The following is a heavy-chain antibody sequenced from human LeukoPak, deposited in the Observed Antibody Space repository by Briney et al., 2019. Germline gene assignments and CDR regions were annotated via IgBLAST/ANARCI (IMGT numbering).Heavy chain of an antibody. V-gene: IGHV4-39*01. CDR2: IYYSGST. J-gene: IGHJ4*02. Sequence: PSETLSLTCTVSGGSISSYYWGWIRQPPGKGLEWIGSIYYSGSTYYNPSLKSRVTISVDTSKNQFSLKLSSVTAADTAVYYCARRMATINGIDYWGQGTLVTVSS. CDR1: GGSISSYY. CDR3: ARRMATINGIDY. D-gene: IGHD5-24*01.